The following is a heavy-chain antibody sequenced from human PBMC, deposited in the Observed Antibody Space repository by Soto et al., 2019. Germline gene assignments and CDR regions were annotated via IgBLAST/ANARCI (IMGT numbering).Heavy chain of an antibody. V-gene: IGHV3-72*01. D-gene: IGHD6-19*01. CDR2: TRNKANSYTT. CDR3: ARASQWLVGDY. Sequence: EVQLVESGGGLVQPGGSLRLSCAASGFTFSDHYMDWVRQAPGKGVEWVGRTRNKANSYTTEYAASVKGRFTISRDDSKNSLYLQMNSLKTEDTAVYYCARASQWLVGDYWGQGTLVTVSS. CDR1: GFTFSDHY. J-gene: IGHJ4*02.